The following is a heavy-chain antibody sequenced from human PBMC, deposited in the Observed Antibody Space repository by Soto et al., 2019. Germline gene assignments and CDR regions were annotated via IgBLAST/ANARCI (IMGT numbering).Heavy chain of an antibody. Sequence: SLRLSCAASGFTFSSYAMHWVRQAPGKGLERVALISYDGSDKDYADSVKGRFTISRDNSRNTLFLQMNSLRAEDTAVYYCAIDYYKYYDSSGYYRSPAYWGQGTLVTVSS. CDR3: AIDYYKYYDSSGYYRSPAY. D-gene: IGHD3-22*01. J-gene: IGHJ4*02. CDR1: GFTFSSYA. CDR2: ISYDGSDK. V-gene: IGHV3-30-3*01.